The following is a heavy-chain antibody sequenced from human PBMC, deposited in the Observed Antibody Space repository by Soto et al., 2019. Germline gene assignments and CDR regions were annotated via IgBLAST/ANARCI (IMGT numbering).Heavy chain of an antibody. CDR3: ARIPVDTSMIYWLDP. V-gene: IGHV4-61*08. Sequence: SETLSLTCTVSGGSVSSGDYYWSWIRQPPGKGLEWIGYIYYGGNTNYNPSLKSRVIISVDTSKNLFSLKLTSVTAADTAVYYCARIPVDTSMIYWLDPWGQGTLVTLSS. CDR2: IYYGGNT. J-gene: IGHJ5*02. D-gene: IGHD5-18*01. CDR1: GGSVSSGDYY.